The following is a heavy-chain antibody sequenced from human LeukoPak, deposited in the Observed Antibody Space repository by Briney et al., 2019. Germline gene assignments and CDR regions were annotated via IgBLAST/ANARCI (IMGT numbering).Heavy chain of an antibody. CDR3: ARVGVSGRSYNWFDP. Sequence: PGRSLRLSCAASGFTFSSYAMHWVRQAPGKGLEWGAVISYDGSNKYYADSVKGRFPISRDNSKNTLYLQMNRLRAEDTAVYYCARVGVSGRSYNWFDPWGQGTLVTVSS. CDR2: ISYDGSNK. CDR1: GFTFSSYA. D-gene: IGHD1-1*01. J-gene: IGHJ5*02. V-gene: IGHV3-30*04.